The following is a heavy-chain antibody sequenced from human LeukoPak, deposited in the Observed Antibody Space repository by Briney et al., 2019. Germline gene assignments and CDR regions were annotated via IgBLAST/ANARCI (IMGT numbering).Heavy chain of an antibody. V-gene: IGHV1-2*02. CDR3: ARELRNGLPDY. D-gene: IGHD1-14*01. CDR1: GYTFTGYY. CDR2: INPNSGDT. J-gene: IGHJ4*02. Sequence: GASVTVSCKASGYTFTGYYMHWVRQAPGQGLEWMGWINPNSGDTNYAQKFQGRVTMTRDTSISTAYMELSRLRSDDTAVYYCARELRNGLPDYWGQGTLVTVSS.